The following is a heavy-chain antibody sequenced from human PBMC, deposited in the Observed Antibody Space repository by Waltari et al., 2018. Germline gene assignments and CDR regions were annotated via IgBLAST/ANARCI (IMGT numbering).Heavy chain of an antibody. CDR3: AKGRQDSYYYYYYMDV. J-gene: IGHJ6*03. CDR1: GFTFSSYS. Sequence: EVQLVESGGGLVQPGGSLRLSCAASGFTFSSYSMNWVRQAPGKGLEWVSAISGSGGSTYYADAVKGRFTISRDNSKNTLYLQMNSLRAEDTAVYYCAKGRQDSYYYYYYMDVWGKGTTVTVSS. V-gene: IGHV3-23*04. CDR2: ISGSGGST.